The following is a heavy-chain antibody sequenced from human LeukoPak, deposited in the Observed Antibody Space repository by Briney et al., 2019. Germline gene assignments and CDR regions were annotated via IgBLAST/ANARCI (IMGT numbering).Heavy chain of an antibody. CDR2: INAGNGNT. D-gene: IGHD3-22*01. J-gene: IGHJ3*02. CDR1: GYTFTSYA. V-gene: IGHV1-3*01. CDR3: ARQYYDTWEDAFDI. Sequence: GASVKVSCKASGYTFTSYAMHWVRQAPGQRLEWMGWINAGNGNTKYSLKFQGRVTITRDTSASTAYMELSSLRSEDTAVYYCARQYYDTWEDAFDIWGQGTMVTVSS.